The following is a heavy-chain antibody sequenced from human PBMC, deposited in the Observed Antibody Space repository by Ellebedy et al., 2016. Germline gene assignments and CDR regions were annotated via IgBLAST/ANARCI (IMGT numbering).Heavy chain of an antibody. J-gene: IGHJ6*02. CDR1: GFTFSSYG. Sequence: GESLKISCAASGFTFSSYGMHWVRQAPGKGLEWVAVIWYDGSNKYYADSVKGRFTISRDNSKNTLYLQMNSPRDEDTAVYYCAKSLVGATDGLDYYYGMDVWGQGTTVTVSS. CDR3: AKSLVGATDGLDYYYGMDV. D-gene: IGHD1-26*01. CDR2: IWYDGSNK. V-gene: IGHV3-33*06.